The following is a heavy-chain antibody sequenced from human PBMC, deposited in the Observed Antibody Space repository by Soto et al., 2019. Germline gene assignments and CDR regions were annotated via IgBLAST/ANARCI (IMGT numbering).Heavy chain of an antibody. D-gene: IGHD1-20*01. J-gene: IGHJ6*02. Sequence: SETLSLTCTVSGGSISSGDYDWSWIRQPPGKGLEWIGYIYYSGSTYYNPSLKSRVTISVDTSKNQFSLELSSVTAADTAVYYCARVTTRITGTNYYYGMDVWGQGTPVTVS. CDR3: ARVTTRITGTNYYYGMDV. V-gene: IGHV4-30-4*01. CDR1: GGSISSGDYD. CDR2: IYYSGST.